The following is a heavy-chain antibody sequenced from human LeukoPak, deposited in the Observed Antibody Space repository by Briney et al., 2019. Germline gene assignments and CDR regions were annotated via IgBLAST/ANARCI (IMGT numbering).Heavy chain of an antibody. J-gene: IGHJ4*02. D-gene: IGHD3-16*02. CDR1: GYTFTSYG. V-gene: IGHV1-18*01. CDR3: ARAPTDYYDYVWGSYRLSPCFGY. CDR2: ISAYNGNT. Sequence: ASVKVSCKASGYTFTSYGISWVRQAPGQGLEWMGWISAYNGNTNYAQKLQGRVTMTTDTSTSTAYMELRSLRSDDTAVYYCARAPTDYYDYVWGSYRLSPCFGYWGQGTLVTVSS.